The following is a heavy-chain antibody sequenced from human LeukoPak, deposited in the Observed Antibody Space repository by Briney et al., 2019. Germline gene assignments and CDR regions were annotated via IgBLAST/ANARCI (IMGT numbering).Heavy chain of an antibody. Sequence: GESLKISCKSSGYSFTSYWIAWVRQMPGKGLEWMGIIYPGDSSTTYSPSFRGQVTISADKSITTAYLQWSGLEASDTAIYYCARHVGPGMPVTTELSSYYYYHGMGVWGKGTTVTVSS. CDR3: ARHVGPGMPVTTELSSYYYYHGMGV. V-gene: IGHV5-51*01. CDR1: GYSFTSYW. D-gene: IGHD4-17*01. CDR2: IYPGDSST. J-gene: IGHJ6*04.